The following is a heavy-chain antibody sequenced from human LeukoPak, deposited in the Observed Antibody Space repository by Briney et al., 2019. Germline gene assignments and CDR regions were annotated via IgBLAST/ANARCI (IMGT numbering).Heavy chain of an antibody. J-gene: IGHJ5*02. CDR2: IYYSGST. D-gene: IGHD6-13*01. CDR1: DGSITNYD. Sequence: PSETLSLTCTVSDGSITNYDWSWVRQPPGKGLEWIGYIYYSGSTNYNPSLKSRVTISVDTSKNQFSLKLSSVAAADTAVYYCARPQGSSWRFDPWGQGTLVTVSS. CDR3: ARPQGSSWRFDP. V-gene: IGHV4-59*12.